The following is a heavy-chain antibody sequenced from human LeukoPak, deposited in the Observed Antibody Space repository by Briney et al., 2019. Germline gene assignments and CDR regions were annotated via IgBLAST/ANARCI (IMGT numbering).Heavy chain of an antibody. V-gene: IGHV4-34*01. Sequence: SETLSLTCAVYGGSFSGYYWSWIRQPPGKGLEWIGEINHSGSTNYNPSLKSRVTISVDTSKNQFSLKLSSVTAADTAVYYCARAPASIFRPRFDFDYWGQGTLVTVSS. CDR2: INHSGST. CDR3: ARAPASIFRPRFDFDY. D-gene: IGHD6-6*01. CDR1: GGSFSGYY. J-gene: IGHJ4*02.